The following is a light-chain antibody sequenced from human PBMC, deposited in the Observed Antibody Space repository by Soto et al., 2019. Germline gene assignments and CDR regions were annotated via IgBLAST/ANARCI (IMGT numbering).Light chain of an antibody. J-gene: IGKJ3*01. Sequence: DIQMTQSPSSLSASVGDRVTITCRASQSISSYLNWYQQKPGKAPKLLIYAASSLQSGVPSRFSGSGSGTDFTLTISSLQPEDFATYYCQQSYRPSTFGPGTKVDIK. CDR2: AAS. CDR3: QQSYRPST. CDR1: QSISSY. V-gene: IGKV1-39*01.